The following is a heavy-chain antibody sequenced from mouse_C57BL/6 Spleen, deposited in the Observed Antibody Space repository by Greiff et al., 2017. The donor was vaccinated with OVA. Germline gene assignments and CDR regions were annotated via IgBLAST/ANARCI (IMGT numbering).Heavy chain of an antibody. CDR2: IDPSDSYT. V-gene: IGHV1-69*01. CDR3: ARAVYGINYFFDY. CDR1: GYTFTSYW. J-gene: IGHJ2*01. D-gene: IGHD1-1*01. Sequence: QVQLQQPGAELVMPGASVKLSCKASGYTFTSYWMHWVKQRPGQGLEWIGEIDPSDSYTNYNQKFKGKSTLTVDKSSSTAYMQLSSLTSEHSAVYSSARAVYGINYFFDYWGQGTTLTVSS.